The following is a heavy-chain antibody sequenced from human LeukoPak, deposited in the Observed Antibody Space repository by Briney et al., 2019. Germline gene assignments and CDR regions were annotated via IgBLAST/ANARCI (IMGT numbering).Heavy chain of an antibody. CDR1: GFTFSSYG. Sequence: GGSLRLSCAASGFTFSSYGMHWVRQAPGKGLEWVAVISYDGSNKYYADSVKGRFTISRDNSKNTLYLQMNSLRAEDTAVYYCARGDYYGSGRRRVVFDYWGQGTLVTVSS. D-gene: IGHD3-10*01. CDR2: ISYDGSNK. CDR3: ARGDYYGSGRRRVVFDY. J-gene: IGHJ4*02. V-gene: IGHV3-30*03.